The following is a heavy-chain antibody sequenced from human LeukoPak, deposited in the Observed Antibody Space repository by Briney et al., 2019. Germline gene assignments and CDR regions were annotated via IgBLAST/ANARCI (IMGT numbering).Heavy chain of an antibody. CDR2: ISSSGSTI. D-gene: IGHD2-15*01. V-gene: IGHV3-48*04. CDR3: ARSPGRRGNFDY. CDR1: RFTFSSYS. J-gene: IGHJ4*02. Sequence: PGGSLRLSCAASRFTFSSYSMNWVRQAPGKGLEWVSYISSSGSTIYYADSVKGRFTISRDNAKNSLYLQMNSLRAEDTAVYYCARSPGRRGNFDYWGQGTLVTVSS.